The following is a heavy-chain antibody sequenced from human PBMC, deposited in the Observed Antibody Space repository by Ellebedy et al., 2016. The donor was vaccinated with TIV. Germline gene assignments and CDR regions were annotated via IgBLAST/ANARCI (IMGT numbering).Heavy chain of an antibody. Sequence: PGGSLRLSCKGSGYSFTNYWIGWVRQMPGKGLEWMGIIYPGDSDTRYSPSFQGQVTISADKSIRTAYLQWSSLKASDSGMYYCARPKHFGSYYESFDLWGQGTMVSVSS. D-gene: IGHD3-10*01. CDR3: ARPKHFGSYYESFDL. CDR2: IYPGDSDT. CDR1: GYSFTNYW. V-gene: IGHV5-51*01. J-gene: IGHJ3*01.